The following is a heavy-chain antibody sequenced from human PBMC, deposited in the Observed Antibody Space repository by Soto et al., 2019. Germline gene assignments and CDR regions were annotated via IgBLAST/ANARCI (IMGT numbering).Heavy chain of an antibody. D-gene: IGHD6-13*01. V-gene: IGHV4-38-2*01. CDR3: ARSLYSSSWYAGS. Sequence: SETLSLTCAVSGYSISSGHYWGWIRQPPGKGLEWIGSIYHSGTTYYNPSLKNRVTISLDTSKNQVSLRLNSGTAADSAVYYCARSLYSSSWYAGSWGQGTLVTSPQ. CDR2: IYHSGTT. J-gene: IGHJ5*02. CDR1: GYSISSGHY.